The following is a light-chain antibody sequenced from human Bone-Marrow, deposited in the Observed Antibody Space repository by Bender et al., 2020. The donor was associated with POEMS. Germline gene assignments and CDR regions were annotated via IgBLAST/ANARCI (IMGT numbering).Light chain of an antibody. CDR1: SSNIGAHA. CDR3: AVWDDSVGGGV. J-gene: IGLJ3*02. V-gene: IGLV1-44*01. Sequence: QSVLTQPPSASGTPGQRVTISCSGGSSNIGAHAVNWYQHLPGTAPKLLIYSSHRRPSEVPDRFSGSRSGPSASLAIGGFQSEDEADYYCAVWDDSVGGGVCGGGTNLTVL. CDR2: SSH.